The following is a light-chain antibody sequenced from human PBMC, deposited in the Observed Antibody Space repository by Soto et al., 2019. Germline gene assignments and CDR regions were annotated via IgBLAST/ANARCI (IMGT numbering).Light chain of an antibody. CDR1: SSNIGSNT. V-gene: IGLV1-44*01. CDR2: SNN. Sequence: QSVLTQPPSASGTPGQRVTISCSGSSSNIGSNTVNWYQQLPGTAPKLLIYSNNQRPSGVPDRFSGSKSGTSASLAISGLQSEDEADYYCAVWDDSLNGPRVVFGGGTKLTVL. J-gene: IGLJ2*01. CDR3: AVWDDSLNGPRVV.